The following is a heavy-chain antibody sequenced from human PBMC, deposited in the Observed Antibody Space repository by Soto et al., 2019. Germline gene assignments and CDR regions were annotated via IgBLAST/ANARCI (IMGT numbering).Heavy chain of an antibody. CDR2: VIPRFGTP. V-gene: IGHV1-69*01. Sequence: QVQLVQSGAEVKSPGSSVKVSCKTPGGTFNNYPVTWVRQAPGQGLEWMGGVIPRFGTPNYAEKFQGRLAITADESTSTVFMELTSLKSDDTAIYYCATSYGVSWYGDYWGQGTQVTVS. D-gene: IGHD6-13*01. CDR1: GGTFNNYP. CDR3: ATSYGVSWYGDY. J-gene: IGHJ4*02.